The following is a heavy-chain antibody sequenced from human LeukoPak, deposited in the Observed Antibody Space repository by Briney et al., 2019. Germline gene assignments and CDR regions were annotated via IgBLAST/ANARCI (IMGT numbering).Heavy chain of an antibody. CDR3: ARAPSEIGGYYPEYFRH. CDR1: GFTLSSYW. D-gene: IGHD3-22*01. J-gene: IGHJ1*01. CDR2: IKSDGST. Sequence: PGGSLRLSCAASGFTLSSYWMHWVRQAPGKGLVWVSRIKSDGSTRYADSVKGRFTISRDNAKNTVSLQMNSLRAEDTGVYYCARAPSEIGGYYPEYFRHWGQGTLVTVSP. V-gene: IGHV3-74*01.